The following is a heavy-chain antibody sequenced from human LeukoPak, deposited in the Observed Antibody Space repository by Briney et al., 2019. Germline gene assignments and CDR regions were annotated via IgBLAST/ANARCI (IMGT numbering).Heavy chain of an antibody. Sequence: ASVKVSCKASGYAFTGYYVHWVRQAPGQGLEWMGWINPNSGGTNYAQKFQGRVTMTRDTSITTAYMELSRLRSDDTAVYYCARVPRRGERFDPWGQGTLVTVSS. D-gene: IGHD3-10*01. V-gene: IGHV1-2*02. CDR3: ARVPRRGERFDP. CDR2: INPNSGGT. CDR1: GYAFTGYY. J-gene: IGHJ5*02.